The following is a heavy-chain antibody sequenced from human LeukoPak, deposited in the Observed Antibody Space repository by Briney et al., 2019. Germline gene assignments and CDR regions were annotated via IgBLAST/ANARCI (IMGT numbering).Heavy chain of an antibody. Sequence: SETLSLTCTVSGGSISNYYWSWIRQPPRKGLERIGYIYYRGSTNYNPSLKSRVTISVDTSKNQFSLKLSSVTAADTAVYYCARVHSGYDFGNRKYYYFDYWGQGTLVTVSS. CDR1: GGSISNYY. CDR2: IYYRGST. CDR3: ARVHSGYDFGNRKYYYFDY. J-gene: IGHJ4*02. D-gene: IGHD5-12*01. V-gene: IGHV4-59*08.